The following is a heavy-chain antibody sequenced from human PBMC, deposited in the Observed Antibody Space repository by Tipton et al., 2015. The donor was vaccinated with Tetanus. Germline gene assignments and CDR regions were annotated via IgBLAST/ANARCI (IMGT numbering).Heavy chain of an antibody. J-gene: IGHJ5*02. D-gene: IGHD1-26*01. CDR1: GYTLTSYH. CDR2: INPIGGST. CDR3: ARVSDGGYSP. V-gene: IGHV1-46*01. Sequence: QSGPEVKKPGASVKVSCKASGYTLTSYHMHWVRQAPGQGLEWMGIINPIGGSTSYAQKFQGRITMTGDTSTSTVYMDLNSLRSEDTAVYYCARVSDGGYSPWGQGTLVTVSS.